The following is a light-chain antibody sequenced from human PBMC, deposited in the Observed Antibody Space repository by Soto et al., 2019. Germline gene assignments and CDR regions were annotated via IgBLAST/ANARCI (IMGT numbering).Light chain of an antibody. CDR1: QRISRY. Sequence: IVLTQSPGTLSLSPGERTTLSCRASQRISRYLAWYQQKPGQGPRLLIYGASSRATGTPDRFSGSGSGTDFTLTINRLEPEDFALYYCQQYGSSPPTFGQGTKVEIK. J-gene: IGKJ1*01. CDR2: GAS. CDR3: QQYGSSPPT. V-gene: IGKV3-20*01.